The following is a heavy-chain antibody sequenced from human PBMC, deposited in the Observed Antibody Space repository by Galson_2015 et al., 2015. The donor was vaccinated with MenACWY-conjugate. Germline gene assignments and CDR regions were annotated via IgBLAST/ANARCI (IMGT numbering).Heavy chain of an antibody. Sequence: SLRLSCAASGFSFSGSWMSWVRQAPGKGLEWVANIKQDASEKYYVDSVKGRFAISRDNAKTSLYLQMNSLGAEDTAVYYCAGGPRYGAFDIWGQGTMVTVSS. CDR1: GFSFSGSW. J-gene: IGHJ3*02. V-gene: IGHV3-7*03. CDR3: AGGPRYGAFDI. CDR2: IKQDASEK. D-gene: IGHD4-17*01.